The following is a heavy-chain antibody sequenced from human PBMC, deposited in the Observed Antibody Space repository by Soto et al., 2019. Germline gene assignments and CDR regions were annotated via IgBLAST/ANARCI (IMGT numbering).Heavy chain of an antibody. CDR3: ARVWGGYCSSTSCYGLSAFDI. Sequence: QVQLVQSGAEVKKPGASVKVSCKASGYTFTSYGISWVRQAPGQGLEWMGWISAYNGNTNYAQKLQGRVPMTTDTSKSTAYMELRGLRSDDTAVYYCARVWGGYCSSTSCYGLSAFDIWGQGTMVTVSS. V-gene: IGHV1-18*01. CDR2: ISAYNGNT. D-gene: IGHD2-2*01. CDR1: GYTFTSYG. J-gene: IGHJ3*02.